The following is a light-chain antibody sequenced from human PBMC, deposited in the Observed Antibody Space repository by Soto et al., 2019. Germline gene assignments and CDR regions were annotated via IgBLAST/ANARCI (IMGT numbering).Light chain of an antibody. CDR3: ATWDDSLNGYV. CDR2: SNN. Sequence: QSVLTQPPSASGTPGQRVTISCSGRSSNIGSNIVSWYQQLPGTAPKLLIYSNNQRPSGVPDRFSGSKSGTSASLAISGLQSEDEADYYCATWDDSLNGYVFGTGTKVTVL. CDR1: SSNIGSNI. V-gene: IGLV1-44*01. J-gene: IGLJ1*01.